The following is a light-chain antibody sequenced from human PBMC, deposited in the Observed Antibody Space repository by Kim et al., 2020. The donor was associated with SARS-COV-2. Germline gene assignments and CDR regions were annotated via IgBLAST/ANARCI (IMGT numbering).Light chain of an antibody. CDR1: SSNIGTNY. CDR3: VAWDDSLSGRV. V-gene: IGLV1-47*01. Sequence: QSVLTQPPSASETPGQRLTISCSGTSSNIGTNYVYWYQQLPGTAPKLLIYRNHQRPSGVPDRFSGSKSGTSASLAISGLRSEDEAHYYCVAWDDSLSGRVFGGGTQLTVL. J-gene: IGLJ3*02. CDR2: RNH.